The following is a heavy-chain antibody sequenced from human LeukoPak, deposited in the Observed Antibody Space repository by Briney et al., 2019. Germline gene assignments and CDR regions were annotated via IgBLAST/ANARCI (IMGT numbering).Heavy chain of an antibody. CDR1: GGTFSSYA. J-gene: IGHJ4*02. D-gene: IGHD2-2*01. CDR3: ARGYCSSTSCYVSPGDY. V-gene: IGHV1-69*05. CDR2: IIPIFGTA. Sequence: SVKVSCKASGGTFSSYAISWVRQAPGQGLEWMGGIIPIFGTANYAQKFQGRVTITTDESTSTAYMELSSLRSEDTAVYYCARGYCSSTSCYVSPGDYWGQGTLVTVSS.